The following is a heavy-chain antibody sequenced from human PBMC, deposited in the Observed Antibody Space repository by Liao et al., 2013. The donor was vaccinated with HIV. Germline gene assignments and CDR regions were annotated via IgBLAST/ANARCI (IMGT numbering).Heavy chain of an antibody. J-gene: IGHJ4*02. CDR1: GASISGHY. V-gene: IGHV4-4*07. D-gene: IGHD3-3*01. Sequence: QVQLQVSGPGLVKTSETLSLTCSVSGASISGHYWSWIRQPAGKGLEWIGRIYGTGTPNYNPSLKSRVTISVDTSKNQFSLKLSSVTAADTAVYYCASYDFWRIYFDYWGQGTLVTVSS. CDR2: IYGTGTP. CDR3: ASYDFWRIYFDY.